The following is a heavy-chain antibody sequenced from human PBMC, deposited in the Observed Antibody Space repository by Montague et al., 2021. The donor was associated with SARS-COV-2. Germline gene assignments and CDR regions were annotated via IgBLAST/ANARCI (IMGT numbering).Heavy chain of an antibody. CDR3: ARGNFDWLLLPDGYFDH. Sequence: RSLSCSASGFTFSSYEMNWVRQAPGKGLEWVSYISSSGSIIYYADSVKGRFTISRDNAKDSPYLQMNSLRAEDTAVYYCARGNFDWLLLPDGYFDHWGQGTLVTVSS. D-gene: IGHD3-9*01. J-gene: IGHJ4*02. CDR2: ISSSGSII. CDR1: GFTFSSYE. V-gene: IGHV3-48*03.